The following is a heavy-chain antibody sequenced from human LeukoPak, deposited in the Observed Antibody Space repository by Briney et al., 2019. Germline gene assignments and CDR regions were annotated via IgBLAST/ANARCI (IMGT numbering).Heavy chain of an antibody. CDR3: SRLPLCSSTSCPLDY. D-gene: IGHD2-2*01. CDR2: IRSKGDSYAT. J-gene: IGHJ4*02. V-gene: IGHV3-73*01. CDR1: GFTFSSYS. Sequence: PGGSLRLSCAASGFTFSSYSMNWVRQAPGKGLEWVGRIRSKGDSYATAYAASVKGRITISRDDSKNTAYLQMNSLRTEDTAVYYCSRLPLCSSTSCPLDYWGQGILVTVSS.